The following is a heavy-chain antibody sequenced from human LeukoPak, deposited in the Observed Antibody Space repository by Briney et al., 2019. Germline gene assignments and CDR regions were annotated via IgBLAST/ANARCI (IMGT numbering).Heavy chain of an antibody. CDR2: ISSSGSTI. CDR1: GFTFSSYE. CDR3: AREGYSDAFDI. D-gene: IGHD5-18*01. V-gene: IGHV3-48*03. J-gene: IGHJ3*02. Sequence: GGSLRLSCAASGFTFSSYETNWVRQAPGKGLEWVSYISSSGSTIYYADSVKGRFTISRDNAKNSLYLQMNSLRAEDTAVYYCAREGYSDAFDIWGQGTMVTVSS.